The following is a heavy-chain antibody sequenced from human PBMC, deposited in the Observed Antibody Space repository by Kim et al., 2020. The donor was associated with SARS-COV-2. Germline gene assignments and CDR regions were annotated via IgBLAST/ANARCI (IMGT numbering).Heavy chain of an antibody. J-gene: IGHJ4*02. V-gene: IGHV3-53*01. CDR3: ARGPAVAGMYFDY. Sequence: YAASVKGRFTISRARSKNPLYLRMNSLRAEDTAVYYCARGPAVAGMYFDYWGQGTLVTVSS. D-gene: IGHD6-19*01.